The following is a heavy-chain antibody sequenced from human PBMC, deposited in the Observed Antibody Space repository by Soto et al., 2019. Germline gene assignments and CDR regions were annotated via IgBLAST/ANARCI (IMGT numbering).Heavy chain of an antibody. CDR2: ISTYNGNT. D-gene: IGHD6-19*01. CDR1: GYTFTEFG. V-gene: IGHV1-18*04. Sequence: ASVKVSCKASGYTFTEFGITWVRQAPGQGLARVRWISTYNGNTNYAQNLQGRVTMTTDTSTITAYMELRSLRSDDTAVYYCARYGYSSGWYLGTGMDVWGQGTPVTVSS. J-gene: IGHJ6*02. CDR3: ARYGYSSGWYLGTGMDV.